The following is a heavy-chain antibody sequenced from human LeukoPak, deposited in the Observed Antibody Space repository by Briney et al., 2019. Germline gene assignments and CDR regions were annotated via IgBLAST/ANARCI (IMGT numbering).Heavy chain of an antibody. CDR3: AKDPPRIVVVPAASDY. CDR1: GFSFSSYA. Sequence: GGSLRLSCAASGFSFSSYAMSWVRQAPGKGLEWVSAISGSGTSTYYADSVKGRFTISRDNSKNTLYLQMNSLRAEDTAVYYCAKDPPRIVVVPAASDYWGQGTLVTVSS. D-gene: IGHD2-2*01. CDR2: ISGSGTST. J-gene: IGHJ4*02. V-gene: IGHV3-23*01.